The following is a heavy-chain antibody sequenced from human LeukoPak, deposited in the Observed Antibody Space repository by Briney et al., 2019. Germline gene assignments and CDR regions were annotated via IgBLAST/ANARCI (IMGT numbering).Heavy chain of an antibody. J-gene: IGHJ4*02. D-gene: IGHD2-2*01. CDR3: ARDLGYCSSTSCPNYYFDY. V-gene: IGHV1-24*01. CDR1: GYTLTELS. CDR2: FDLVDGGT. Sequence: ASVKVSCKVSGYTLTELSMHWVRQAPGKGLEWMGGFDLVDGGTIYAQKFQGRVTMTRDMSTSTVYMELSSLRSEDTAVYYCARDLGYCSSTSCPNYYFDYWGQGTLVTVSS.